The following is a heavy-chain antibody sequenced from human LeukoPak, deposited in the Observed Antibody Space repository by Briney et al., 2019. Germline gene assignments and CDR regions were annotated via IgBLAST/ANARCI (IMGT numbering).Heavy chain of an antibody. CDR1: GGSISSYY. D-gene: IGHD6-13*01. J-gene: IGHJ6*03. CDR3: ARDIPGIAAAGTYSPYYYYYYMDV. V-gene: IGHV4-4*07. Sequence: SETLSLTYTVSGGSISSYYWSWIRQPAGKGLEWIGRIYTSGSTNYNPSLKSRVTMSVDTSKNQFSLKLSSVTAADTAVYYCARDIPGIAAAGTYSPYYYYYYMDVWGKGTTVTISS. CDR2: IYTSGST.